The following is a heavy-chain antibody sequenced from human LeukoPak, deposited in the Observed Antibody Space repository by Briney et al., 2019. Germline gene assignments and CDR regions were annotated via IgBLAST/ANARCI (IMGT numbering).Heavy chain of an antibody. J-gene: IGHJ4*02. V-gene: IGHV3-23*01. D-gene: IGHD2-8*02. CDR1: GFTFSSYD. CDR2: ISNYGGST. Sequence: GGSLRLSCAASGFTFSSYDMSWVRQAPGKGLEWVSGISNYGGSTYYADSVKGRFTISRDNSKNTLYLQMNSLRAEDTAVYYCANPAPGVVYLYWGQGTLVTVSS. CDR3: ANPAPGVVYLY.